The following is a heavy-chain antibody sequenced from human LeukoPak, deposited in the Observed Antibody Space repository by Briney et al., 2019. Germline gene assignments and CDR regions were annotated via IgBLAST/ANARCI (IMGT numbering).Heavy chain of an antibody. J-gene: IGHJ4*02. CDR1: GFTFTDYW. CDR2: INSDGSST. V-gene: IGHV3-74*01. D-gene: IGHD5-18*01. CDR3: AKDPEGSGYSYGFDY. Sequence: GGSLRLSCAASGFTFTDYWMHWVRQAPGKGLVWVSRINSDGSSTSYADSVKGRFTISRDNAKNTLYLQMNSLRAEDTAVYYCAKDPEGSGYSYGFDYWGQGTLVTVSS.